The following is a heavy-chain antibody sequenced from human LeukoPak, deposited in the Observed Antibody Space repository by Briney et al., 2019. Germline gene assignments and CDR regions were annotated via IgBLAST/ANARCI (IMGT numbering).Heavy chain of an antibody. D-gene: IGHD6-13*01. CDR1: GFTFSSYA. Sequence: PGGSLRLSCSASGFTFSSYAMSWVRQAPGKGLEWVSVISGSGGSTSYADSVKGRFNLSRYNSKNTLDLQMNSLRAEDTAVYYCAKSLSSSRPPHAFDIWGHGTMVTVSS. CDR2: ISGSGGST. J-gene: IGHJ3*02. CDR3: AKSLSSSRPPHAFDI. V-gene: IGHV3-23*01.